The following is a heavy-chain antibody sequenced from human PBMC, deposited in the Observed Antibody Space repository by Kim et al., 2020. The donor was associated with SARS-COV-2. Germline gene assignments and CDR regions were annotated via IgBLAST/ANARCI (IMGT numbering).Heavy chain of an antibody. Sequence: PSLKSRVTMSVDTSKNQFSLKLSSVTAADTAVYYCARSQRSSLLGYYFDYWGQGTLVTVSS. D-gene: IGHD1-26*01. V-gene: IGHV4-59*10. CDR3: ARSQRSSLLGYYFDY. J-gene: IGHJ4*02.